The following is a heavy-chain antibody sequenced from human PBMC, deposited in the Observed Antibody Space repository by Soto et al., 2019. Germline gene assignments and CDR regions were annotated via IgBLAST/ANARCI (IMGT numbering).Heavy chain of an antibody. CDR3: AVGIDRGGYYCDY. CDR2: IIPIFGTA. D-gene: IGHD2-15*01. Sequence: AAVKVSCKASGGTFGSYAISWVRQAPGQGLEWMGGIIPIFGTANYAHKFQGRVTITADESTSTAYMELSSLRSEDTAVYYCAVGIDRGGYYCDYWDRETLVTLSS. V-gene: IGHV1-69*13. J-gene: IGHJ4*02. CDR1: GGTFGSYA.